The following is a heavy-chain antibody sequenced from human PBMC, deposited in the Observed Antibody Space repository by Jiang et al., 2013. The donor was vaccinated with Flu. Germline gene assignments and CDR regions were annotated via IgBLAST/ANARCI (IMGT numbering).Heavy chain of an antibody. D-gene: IGHD3-22*01. CDR2: ISGSGGST. J-gene: IGHJ6*02. V-gene: IGHV3-23*01. CDR3: AKDYRPEYYYDSSGYYFYYYYGMDV. CDR1: GFTFSSYA. Sequence: QLLESGGGLVQPGGSLRLSCAASGFTFSSYAMSWVRQAPGKGLEWVSAISGSGGSTYYADSVKGRFTISRDNSKNTLYLQMNSLRAEDTAVYYCAKDYRPEYYYDSSGYYFYYYYGMDVWGQGTTVTVSS.